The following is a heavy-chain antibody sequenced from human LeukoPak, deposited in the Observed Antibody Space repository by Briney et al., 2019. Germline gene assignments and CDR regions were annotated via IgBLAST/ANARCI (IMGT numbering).Heavy chain of an antibody. CDR1: GGTFSRYA. V-gene: IGHV1-69*13. J-gene: IGHJ4*02. CDR3: ARSPITMVRGDPNYYFDY. D-gene: IGHD3-10*01. CDR2: IIPIFGTA. Sequence: SVKVSCKASGGTFSRYAISWVRQASGQGLEWMGGIIPIFGTANYAQKFQGRVTITADESTSTAYMELSSLRSEDTAVYYCARSPITMVRGDPNYYFDYWGQGTLVTVSS.